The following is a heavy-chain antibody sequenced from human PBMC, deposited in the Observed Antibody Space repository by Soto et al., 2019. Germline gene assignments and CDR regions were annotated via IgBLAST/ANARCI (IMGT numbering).Heavy chain of an antibody. J-gene: IGHJ5*02. CDR2: MNPNSGNT. D-gene: IGHD3-3*01. Sequence: GASVKVSCKASGYTFTSYDINWVRQATGQGLEWMGWMNPNSGNTGYAQKFQGRVTMTRNTSISTAYMELSSLRSEDTAVYYCARGMPITIFGVVIIWENWFDPWGQGTLVTVSS. CDR1: GYTFTSYD. V-gene: IGHV1-8*01. CDR3: ARGMPITIFGVVIIWENWFDP.